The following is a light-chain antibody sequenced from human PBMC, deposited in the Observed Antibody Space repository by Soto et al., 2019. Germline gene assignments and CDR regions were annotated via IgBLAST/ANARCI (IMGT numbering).Light chain of an antibody. CDR2: AAS. CDR1: QSISSY. V-gene: IGKV1-39*01. Sequence: DIQMTQSPSSLSASVGDRVTITCRASQSISSYLNWYQQKPGKAPNLLIYAASSLQSGVPSRFSGRGSGTDFTLTISSLQPEDFATYYCQQTYSTPLITFGPGTKVDIK. J-gene: IGKJ3*01. CDR3: QQTYSTPLIT.